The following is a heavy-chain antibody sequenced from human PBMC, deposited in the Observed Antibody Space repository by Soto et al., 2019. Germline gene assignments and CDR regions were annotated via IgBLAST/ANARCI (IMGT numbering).Heavy chain of an antibody. CDR1: GGSINSSSYF. V-gene: IGHV4-39*01. CDR3: ARHYSSGSRNWFDP. CDR2: IYYSGST. J-gene: IGHJ5*02. Sequence: PSGTLSLTCSVSGGSINSSSYFWGWVRQPPGKGLEWIGSIYYSGSTYYNPSLRSRVTISVDTSKNQFSLKLSSVTAADTAVFYCARHYSSGSRNWFDPWGQGTLFPDSS. D-gene: IGHD6-19*01.